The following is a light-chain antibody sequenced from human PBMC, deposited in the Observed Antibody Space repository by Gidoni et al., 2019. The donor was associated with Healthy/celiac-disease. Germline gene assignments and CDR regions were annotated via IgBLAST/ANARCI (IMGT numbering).Light chain of an antibody. CDR3: QQYNNWPPGT. Sequence: EIVMTQSPATLSVSPGERATLSCRASQSVSSNLAWYQQKPGQAPRLLIYGASTRATGIPARFSGSGSGTEFTLTISSLQSEDFAVYYCQQYNNWPPGTFXQXTKVXIK. CDR1: QSVSSN. J-gene: IGKJ1*01. V-gene: IGKV3-15*01. CDR2: GAS.